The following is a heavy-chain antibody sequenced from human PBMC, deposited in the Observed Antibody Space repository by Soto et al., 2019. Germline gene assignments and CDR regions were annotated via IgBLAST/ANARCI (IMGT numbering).Heavy chain of an antibody. CDR1: GFTFRSYA. J-gene: IGHJ4*02. V-gene: IGHV3-30-3*01. CDR3: ARGPSSLTRFDY. D-gene: IGHD2-2*01. Sequence: PGGSPRLSCADPGFTFRSYAMHWVRPAPGKGLEWVAVISYDGSNKYYADSVKGRFTISRDNSKNTLYLQMNSLRAEDTAVYYCARGPSSLTRFDYWGQGTLVTVS. CDR2: ISYDGSNK.